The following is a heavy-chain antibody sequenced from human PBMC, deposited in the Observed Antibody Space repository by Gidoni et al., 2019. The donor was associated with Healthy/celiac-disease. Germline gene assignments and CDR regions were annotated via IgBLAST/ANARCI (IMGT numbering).Heavy chain of an antibody. CDR2: INTSGGST. V-gene: IGHV1-46*01. CDR3: AMDYYGSWFDP. J-gene: IGHJ5*02. CDR1: GYTFTSYY. Sequence: QVQLVQSGAEVKKPGASVKVSCKASGYTFTSYYMHWVRQSPGQGLEWMGIINTSGGSTSYAQKFQGRVTMTRDTSTSTVYMELSSLRSEDTAVYYCAMDYYGSWFDPWGQGTLVTVSS. D-gene: IGHD3-10*01.